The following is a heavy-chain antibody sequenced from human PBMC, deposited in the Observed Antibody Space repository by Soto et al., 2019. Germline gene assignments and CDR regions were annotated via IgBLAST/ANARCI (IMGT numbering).Heavy chain of an antibody. CDR2: ISGSGGST. CDR1: GFTFSSYA. D-gene: IGHD2-2*01. V-gene: IGHV3-23*01. CDR3: EKDLSGYCSSTSCYNWFDP. Sequence: GGSLRLSCAASGFTFSSYAMSWVRQAPGKGLEWVSAISGSGGSTYYADSVKGRFTISRDNSKNTLYLQMNSLRAEDTAVYYCEKDLSGYCSSTSCYNWFDPWGPGTLVTVSS. J-gene: IGHJ5*02.